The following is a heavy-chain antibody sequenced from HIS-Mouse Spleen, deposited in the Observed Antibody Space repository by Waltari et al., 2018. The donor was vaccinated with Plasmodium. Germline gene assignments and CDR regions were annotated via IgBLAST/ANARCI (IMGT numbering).Heavy chain of an antibody. J-gene: IGHJ5*02. Sequence: QVQLQPWGAGLLKPSETLSLTCAVYGGSFSGYYWSWIRQPPGKGLEWIGEINHSGSTNYNPSLKSRVTISVDTSKNQFSLKLSSVTAADTAVYYCARDQVDHITGTQAWGQGTLVTVSS. D-gene: IGHD1-7*01. CDR1: GGSFSGYY. V-gene: IGHV4-34*01. CDR3: ARDQVDHITGTQA. CDR2: INHSGST.